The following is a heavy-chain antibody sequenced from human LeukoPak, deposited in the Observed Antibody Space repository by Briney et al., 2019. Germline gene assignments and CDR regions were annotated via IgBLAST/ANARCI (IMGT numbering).Heavy chain of an antibody. Sequence: GGSLRLSCAASGFTVSSNFMSWVRQAPAKGLEWVPVIYSGVTTYYADSVKVRCTISIEIYKSKLYLPMDILSAEDTASDHYARDAYNCASSGCFHYFDYWGQGTLVTVSP. D-gene: IGHD3-22*01. CDR3: ARDAYNCASSGCFHYFDY. J-gene: IGHJ4*02. CDR1: GFTVSSNF. V-gene: IGHV3-66*01. CDR2: IYSGVTT.